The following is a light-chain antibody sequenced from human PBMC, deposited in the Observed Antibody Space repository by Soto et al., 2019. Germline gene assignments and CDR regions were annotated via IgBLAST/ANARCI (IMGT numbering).Light chain of an antibody. J-gene: IGLJ3*02. Sequence: QSALTQPPSASGSPGQSVTISCTGTSSDVGGYNYVSWYQQYPGRAPKLTIYEVTKRPSGVPDRFSGSKSGNTASLTVSGLHAEYEADYYCSSYAASNNFYFVFGGGTKLTVL. CDR1: SSDVGGYNY. CDR2: EVT. V-gene: IGLV2-8*01. CDR3: SSYAASNNFYFV.